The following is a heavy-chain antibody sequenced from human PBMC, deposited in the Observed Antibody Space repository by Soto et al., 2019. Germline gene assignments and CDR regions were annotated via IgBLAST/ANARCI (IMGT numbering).Heavy chain of an antibody. V-gene: IGHV4-39*01. CDR1: GGSISSSSYY. J-gene: IGHJ6*03. CDR3: ARPRRGYSGYDYYYYMDV. D-gene: IGHD5-12*01. CDR2: IYYSGST. Sequence: QLQLQESGPGLVKPSETLSLTCTVSGGSISSSSYYWGWIRQPPGKGLEWIGSIYYSGSTYYNPSLKSRVTISVDTSKNQFSLKLSSVTAADTAVYYCARPRRGYSGYDYYYYMDVWGKGTTVTVSS.